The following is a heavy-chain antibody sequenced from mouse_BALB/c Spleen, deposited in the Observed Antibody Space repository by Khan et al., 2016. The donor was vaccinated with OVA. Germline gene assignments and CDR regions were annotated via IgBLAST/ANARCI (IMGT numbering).Heavy chain of an antibody. V-gene: IGHV1-77*01. CDR1: GYTFTDYY. J-gene: IGHJ3*01. CDR3: ARRNYFGYTFAY. Sequence: QVQLKQSGAELVRPGVSVKLSCKASGYTFTDYYINWVKQRTGQGLEWIGEISPGSGDTYYNEKFKGKATLTADKSSTTVYMQLSSLTSEASAIYFCARRNYFGYTFAYWGQGTLVTVSA. CDR2: ISPGSGDT. D-gene: IGHD1-2*01.